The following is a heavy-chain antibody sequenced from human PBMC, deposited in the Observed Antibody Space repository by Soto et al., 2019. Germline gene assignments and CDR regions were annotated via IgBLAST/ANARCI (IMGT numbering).Heavy chain of an antibody. V-gene: IGHV3-23*01. D-gene: IGHD1-26*01. J-gene: IGHJ5*02. CDR3: ARDVWELLRGFDP. CDR2: ISGSGNST. Sequence: EVQLLESGGGLVQPGGSLRLSCAVSGFTFSHYAMSWVRQAPGKGLEWVSAISGSGNSTNYADSVKGRFTISRDNSKNTVYLQMNSLRAEDTAVYYCARDVWELLRGFDPWGQGTLVTVSS. CDR1: GFTFSHYA.